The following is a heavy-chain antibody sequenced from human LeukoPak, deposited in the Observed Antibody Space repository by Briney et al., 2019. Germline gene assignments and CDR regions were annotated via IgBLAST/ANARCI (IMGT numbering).Heavy chain of an antibody. CDR3: ARYCSGGSCYSEYYYGMDV. Sequence: PGGSLRLSCAASGFTFSDYYMSWIRQAPGKGLEWVSYISSSSSYTNYADSVKGRFTISRDNAKNSLYLQMNSLRAEDTAVYYCARYCSGGSCYSEYYYGMDVWGKGTTVTVSS. D-gene: IGHD2-15*01. CDR2: ISSSSSYT. CDR1: GFTFSDYY. V-gene: IGHV3-11*06. J-gene: IGHJ6*04.